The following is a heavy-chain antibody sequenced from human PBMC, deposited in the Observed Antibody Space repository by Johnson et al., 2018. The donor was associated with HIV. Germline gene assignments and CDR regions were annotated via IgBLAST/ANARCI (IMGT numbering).Heavy chain of an antibody. J-gene: IGHJ3*02. CDR3: AKDSGYCSSTRCLARFDAFDI. CDR1: GFTFSNYA. V-gene: IGHV3-30*04. Sequence: QVQLVESGGGVVQPERSLRLSCSASGFTFSNYAMHWVRQAPGKGLEWVACISYDGNNKYYKGSVKGRFTISRDNSKKTLFLQMNNLRAEDTAVYFCAKDSGYCSSTRCLARFDAFDIWGQGTMVTVSS. CDR2: ISYDGNNK. D-gene: IGHD2-2*01.